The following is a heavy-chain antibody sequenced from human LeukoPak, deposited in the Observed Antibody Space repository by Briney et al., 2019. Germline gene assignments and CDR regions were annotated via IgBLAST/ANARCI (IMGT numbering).Heavy chain of an antibody. CDR3: ARENLLERRVY. CDR2: IIPIFGTA. D-gene: IGHD1-1*01. J-gene: IGHJ4*02. CDR1: GGTFSSYA. V-gene: IGHV1-69*13. Sequence: ASVKVSCKASGGTFSSYAISWVRQAPGQGLEWMGGIIPIFGTANYAQKFQGRVTITADESTSTAYMELSNLRSEDTAVYYCARENLLERRVYWGQGTLVTVSS.